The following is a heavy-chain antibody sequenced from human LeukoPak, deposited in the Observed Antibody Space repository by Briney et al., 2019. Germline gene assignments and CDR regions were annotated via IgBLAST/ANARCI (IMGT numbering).Heavy chain of an antibody. Sequence: SETLSLTCTVSGGSISSYYWSWIRPPAGKGLEWMGRIYTSRSTNANPLLKSRVTISVDTTKNQFSLKLSSVTAADTAVYYCARDLGYGEFDYWGQGTLVTVSS. CDR3: ARDLGYGEFDY. D-gene: IGHD4-17*01. V-gene: IGHV4-4*07. CDR2: IYTSRST. CDR1: GGSISSYY. J-gene: IGHJ4*02.